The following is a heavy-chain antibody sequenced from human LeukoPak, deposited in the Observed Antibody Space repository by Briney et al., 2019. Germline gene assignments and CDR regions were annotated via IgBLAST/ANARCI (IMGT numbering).Heavy chain of an antibody. Sequence: PSETLSLTCTVSGGSISSYYWSWIRQPPWKGLEWIGYVYSSGSTNYNPSLKGRVTISVDTSKNQFSLKLSSVTAADTAVYYCARDHYYNSSGYTFGYWGQGTLVTVSS. CDR1: GGSISSYY. CDR2: VYSSGST. J-gene: IGHJ4*02. CDR3: ARDHYYNSSGYTFGY. V-gene: IGHV4-59*01. D-gene: IGHD3-22*01.